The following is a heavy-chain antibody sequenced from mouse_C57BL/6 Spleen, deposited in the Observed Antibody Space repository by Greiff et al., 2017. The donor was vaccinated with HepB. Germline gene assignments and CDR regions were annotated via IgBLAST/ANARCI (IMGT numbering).Heavy chain of an antibody. Sequence: QVQLQQPGAELVRPGTSVKLSCKASGYTFTSYWMHWVKQRPGQGLEWIGVIDPSDSYTNYNQKFKGKATLTVDTSSSTAYMQLSSLTSEDSAVCYCARSNGNFEDYWGQGTSVTVSS. J-gene: IGHJ4*01. V-gene: IGHV1-59*01. D-gene: IGHD2-1*01. CDR3: ARSNGNFEDY. CDR1: GYTFTSYW. CDR2: IDPSDSYT.